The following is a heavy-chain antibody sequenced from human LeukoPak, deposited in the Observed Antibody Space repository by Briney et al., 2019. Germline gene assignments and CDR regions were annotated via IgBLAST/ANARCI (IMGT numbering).Heavy chain of an antibody. Sequence: PSETLSLTCTVFYGSFSGYYWSWIRQPPGKGLEWIGEINHNGNTNYNPSLKSRVTISVDTSKNQFSLKLSSVTAADTAVYYCTRGQTGSYVYYYYYGMDVWGQGTTVTVSS. D-gene: IGHD3-9*01. CDR2: INHNGNT. CDR1: YGSFSGYY. CDR3: TRGQTGSYVYYYYYGMDV. V-gene: IGHV4-34*01. J-gene: IGHJ6*02.